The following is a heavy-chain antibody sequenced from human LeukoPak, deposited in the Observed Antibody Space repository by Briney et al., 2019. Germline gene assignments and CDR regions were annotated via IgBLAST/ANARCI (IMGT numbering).Heavy chain of an antibody. CDR1: GYTFTGYY. D-gene: IGHD2-2*01. Sequence: ASVKVSCKASGYTFTGYYMHWVRQAPGQGLEWMGWINPNSGGTNYAQKFQGRVTMTRDRSISTAYMELSRLRSDDTAVYYCARVFRYCSSTSCYSTYYYYYGMDVWGQGTTVTVSS. J-gene: IGHJ6*02. CDR2: INPNSGGT. V-gene: IGHV1-2*02. CDR3: ARVFRYCSSTSCYSTYYYYYGMDV.